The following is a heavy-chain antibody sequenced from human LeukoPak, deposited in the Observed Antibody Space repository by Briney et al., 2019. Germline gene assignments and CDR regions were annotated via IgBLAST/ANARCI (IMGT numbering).Heavy chain of an antibody. J-gene: IGHJ4*02. V-gene: IGHV3-30*01. CDR3: ARDIGLYSSSWYEVDY. CDR1: GFTFSSYA. CDR2: LSYDGSNK. Sequence: GGSLRLSCAASGFTFSSYAMHWVRQAPGKGLEWVAVLSYDGSNKYYADSVKGRFTISRDNSKNTLYLQMNSLRAEDTAVYYCARDIGLYSSSWYEVDYWGQGTLVTVSS. D-gene: IGHD6-13*01.